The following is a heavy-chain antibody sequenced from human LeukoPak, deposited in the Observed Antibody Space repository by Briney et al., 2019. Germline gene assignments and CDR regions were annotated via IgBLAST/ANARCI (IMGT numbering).Heavy chain of an antibody. CDR1: GVIFSNYD. J-gene: IGHJ5*02. D-gene: IGHD6-13*01. CDR3: ASSPAYSSSWYAIDT. CDR2: IGTAGDT. Sequence: GGSLRLSCAASGVIFSNYDMHWVRQAAGKGLEWVSGIGTAGDTYYPGSVKGRFTISRENAKNSLYLHLNSLSAGDTAMYYCASSPAYSSSWYAIDTWGQGTLVTVSS. V-gene: IGHV3-13*01.